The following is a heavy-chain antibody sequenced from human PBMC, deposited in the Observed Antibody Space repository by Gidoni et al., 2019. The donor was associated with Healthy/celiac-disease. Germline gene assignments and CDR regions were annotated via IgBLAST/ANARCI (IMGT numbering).Heavy chain of an antibody. Sequence: QVQLVQSGSELKKPGASVKVSCKASGYTFTSHAMHWVRQAPGQGLEWMGWINTNAGNPTYDQGFTGRFVFSLDTSVSTAYLQISSLKAEDTAVYYCAVGAAVAGIVGWFDPWGQGTLVTVSS. V-gene: IGHV7-4-1*02. CDR2: INTNAGNP. J-gene: IGHJ5*02. CDR3: AVGAAVAGIVGWFDP. D-gene: IGHD6-19*01. CDR1: GYTFTSHA.